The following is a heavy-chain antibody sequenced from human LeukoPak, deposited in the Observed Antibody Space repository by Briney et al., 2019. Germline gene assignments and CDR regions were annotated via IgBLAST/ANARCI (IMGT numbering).Heavy chain of an antibody. CDR1: GYTFTAYY. CDR2: IDTNSGGT. CDR3: ASEAFCAWGSSYLHSGAS. V-gene: IGHV1-2*02. Sequence: ASVKVSCKASGYTFTAYYMHWVRQAPGQGLEWMGWIDTNSGGTKYAQKFQGRVTITRDTSIGTAYMDLSSLISDDTAVYYCASEAFCAWGSSYLHSGASWGPGTLVTVSS. J-gene: IGHJ5*02. D-gene: IGHD3-16*01.